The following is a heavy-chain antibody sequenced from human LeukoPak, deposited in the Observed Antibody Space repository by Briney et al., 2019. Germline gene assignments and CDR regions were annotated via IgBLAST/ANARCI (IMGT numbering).Heavy chain of an antibody. CDR2: INANNGGT. J-gene: IGHJ4*02. CDR1: GGTFSSYA. D-gene: IGHD3-22*01. V-gene: IGHV1-2*02. CDR3: ARELNYYDSNGHYLTYFDY. Sequence: VASVKVSCKASGGTFSSYAISWVRQAPGQGLEWMGRINANNGGTDYAQKFQGSVTMTGDTSINTAYMELSRLRSDDTAVYYCARELNYYDSNGHYLTYFDYWGQGTLVTVSS.